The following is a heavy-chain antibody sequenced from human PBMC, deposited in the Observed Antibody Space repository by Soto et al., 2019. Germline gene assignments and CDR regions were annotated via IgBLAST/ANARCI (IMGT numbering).Heavy chain of an antibody. CDR2: IWYDGSNK. Sequence: VHLVESGGGVVQPGRSLRLSCAASGFTFSSYGMHWVRQAPGKGLEWVAVIWYDGSNKYYADSVKGRFTISRDNSKNTLYLQMNSLRAEDTAVYYCARVRGLGNYYMDVWGKGTTVTVSS. J-gene: IGHJ6*03. V-gene: IGHV3-33*01. CDR3: ARVRGLGNYYMDV. CDR1: GFTFSSYG.